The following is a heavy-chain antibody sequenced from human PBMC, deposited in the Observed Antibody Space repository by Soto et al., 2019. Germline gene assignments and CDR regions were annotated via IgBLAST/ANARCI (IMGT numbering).Heavy chain of an antibody. D-gene: IGHD4-17*01. V-gene: IGHV3-48*01. J-gene: IGHJ3*02. Sequence: EVQLEESGGGLVQPGGSLRLSCAASGFTFSSYSMTWGRQAPGKGLEWVSDISSSGSTIYYAESVKGRFTISRENAQKSLFLQMISRRAEDTAVYYCARDERAYGADALDIWGQGTRVTVSS. CDR1: GFTFSSYS. CDR2: ISSSGSTI. CDR3: ARDERAYGADALDI.